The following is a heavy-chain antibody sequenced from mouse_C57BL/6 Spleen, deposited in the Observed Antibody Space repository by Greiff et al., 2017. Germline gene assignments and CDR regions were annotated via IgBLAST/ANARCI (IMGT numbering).Heavy chain of an antibody. J-gene: IGHJ2*01. CDR2: VNPYNGGT. Sequence: VQLQQSGPVLVKPGASVKMSCKASGYTFTDYYMNWVKQSHGKSLEWIGVVNPYNGGTSYNQKFKGKATLTVDQSSSTAYMALNSLTSEDSAVYYCAREGTTVEYYFDYWGQGTTLTVAS. D-gene: IGHD1-1*01. CDR1: GYTFTDYY. V-gene: IGHV1-19*01. CDR3: AREGTTVEYYFDY.